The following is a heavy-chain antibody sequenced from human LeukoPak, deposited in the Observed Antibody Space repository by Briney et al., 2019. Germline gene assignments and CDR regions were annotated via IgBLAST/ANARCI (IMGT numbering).Heavy chain of an antibody. CDR2: IYSGGST. V-gene: IGHV3-66*02. Sequence: GGSLRLSCAASGFTVSSNYMSWVRQAPGKGLEWVSVIYSGGSTYYADSVKGRFTISRDNSKNTLYLQMNSLGAEDTAVYYCARDRAAHTICGVPRVDWGQGTLVTVSS. J-gene: IGHJ4*02. D-gene: IGHD3-3*01. CDR1: GFTVSSNY. CDR3: ARDRAAHTICGVPRVD.